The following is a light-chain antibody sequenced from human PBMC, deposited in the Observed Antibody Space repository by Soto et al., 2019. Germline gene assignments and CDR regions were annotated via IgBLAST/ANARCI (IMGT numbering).Light chain of an antibody. V-gene: IGKV2-28*01. CDR3: MQALQTPS. Sequence: DIVLTQSPLSLPVTPGEPASISCRSSQSLLHSNGYNYLDWYLQKPGQSPQLLIYLGSNRASGVPDRFSGSGSGTDFTMKISRVEAEDVGVYDCMQALQTPSFGQGTKVEIK. CDR2: LGS. J-gene: IGKJ1*01. CDR1: QSLLHSNGYNY.